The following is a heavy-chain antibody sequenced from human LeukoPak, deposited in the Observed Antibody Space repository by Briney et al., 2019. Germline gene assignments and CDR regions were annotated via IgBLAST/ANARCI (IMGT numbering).Heavy chain of an antibody. CDR1: GFAFSTYA. V-gene: IGHV3-23*01. CDR3: AKRGNDERYCGSTGCHYYFDY. J-gene: IGHJ4*02. Sequence: GGSLRLSCAGSGFAFSTYAMAWVRQAPGKGLEWVSGIRGSGASTYHADSVKGRFSISRDNSRNTLYLQMSSLRVEDTAVYYCAKRGNDERYCGSTGCHYYFDYWGQGTLVTVSS. CDR2: IRGSGAST. D-gene: IGHD2-2*01.